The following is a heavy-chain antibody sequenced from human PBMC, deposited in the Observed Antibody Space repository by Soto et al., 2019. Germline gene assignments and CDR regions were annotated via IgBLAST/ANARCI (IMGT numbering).Heavy chain of an antibody. J-gene: IGHJ4*02. D-gene: IGHD1-26*01. V-gene: IGHV4-59*01. CDR3: ARVEWELRDYYFDY. Sequence: QVQLQESGPGLVKPSETLSLTCTVSGGSICSYYWSWIRQPPGKGLEWIGYIYYSGSTNYNPSLKSRVTISVDTSKNQFSLKLSSVTAADTAVYYCARVEWELRDYYFDYWGQGTLVTVSS. CDR1: GGSICSYY. CDR2: IYYSGST.